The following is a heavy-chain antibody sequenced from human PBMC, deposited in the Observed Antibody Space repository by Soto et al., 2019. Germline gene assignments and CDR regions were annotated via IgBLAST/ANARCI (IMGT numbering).Heavy chain of an antibody. CDR2: IYYSGST. J-gene: IGHJ5*02. D-gene: IGHD3-22*01. CDR1: GGSISSSSYY. V-gene: IGHV4-39*01. Sequence: SETLSLTCTVSGGSISSSSYYWGWIRQPPGKGLEWIGSIYYSGSTYYNPSLKSRVTISVDTSKNQFSLKLSSVTAADTAVYYCARPHGYYDSSGYYDPWGQGTLVTVS. CDR3: ARPHGYYDSSGYYDP.